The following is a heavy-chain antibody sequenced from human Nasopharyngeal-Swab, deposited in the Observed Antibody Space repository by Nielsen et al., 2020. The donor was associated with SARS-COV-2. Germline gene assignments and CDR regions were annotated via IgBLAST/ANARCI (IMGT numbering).Heavy chain of an antibody. V-gene: IGHV3-15*01. D-gene: IGHD3-22*01. CDR2: IKSKTDGGTT. CDR3: TTAASSPYYYDSSGDVG. J-gene: IGHJ4*02. Sequence: WIRQPPGKGLEWVGRIKSKTDGGTTDYAAPVKGRFTISRDDSKNTLYLQMNSLKTEDTAVYYCTTAASSPYYYDSSGDVGWGQGTLVTASS.